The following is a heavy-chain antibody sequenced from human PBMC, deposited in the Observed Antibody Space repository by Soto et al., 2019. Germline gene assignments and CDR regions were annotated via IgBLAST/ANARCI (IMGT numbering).Heavy chain of an antibody. Sequence: ASVKVSCKASGYTFTSYAMHWVRQAPGQRLEWMGWINAGNGNTKYSQKFQGRVTITRDTSASTAYMELSSLRSEDTAVYYCARDRLRTIFGVVNDGMDVWGQGTTVTVSS. CDR3: ARDRLRTIFGVVNDGMDV. CDR2: INAGNGNT. CDR1: GYTFTSYA. D-gene: IGHD3-3*01. J-gene: IGHJ6*02. V-gene: IGHV1-3*01.